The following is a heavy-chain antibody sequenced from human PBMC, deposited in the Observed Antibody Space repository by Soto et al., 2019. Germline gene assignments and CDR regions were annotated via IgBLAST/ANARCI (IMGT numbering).Heavy chain of an antibody. J-gene: IGHJ4*02. CDR3: AKEFDSSGYYFDY. CDR1: GFTFSSYA. Sequence: GGSLRLSCTASGFTFSSYAMTLVRQAPGRGLEGVSGITASGGRTFYADSVKGRFTISRDNSRSTLYLQMNSLRAEDTAVYYCAKEFDSSGYYFDYWGQGTLVTVSS. CDR2: ITASGGRT. V-gene: IGHV3-23*01. D-gene: IGHD3-22*01.